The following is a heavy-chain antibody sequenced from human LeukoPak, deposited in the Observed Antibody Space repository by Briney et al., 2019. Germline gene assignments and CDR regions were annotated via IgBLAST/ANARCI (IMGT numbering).Heavy chain of an antibody. D-gene: IGHD5-24*01. J-gene: IGHJ1*01. CDR1: GYSFISYW. CDR3: ASGRDGYTVQH. Sequence: GESLKISCNGSGYSFISYWIGWVRQMPGKGLEWMGIIYPGDSDTRYSPSFQGQVTISVDKSNNTAYLQWSSLKASDSAMYYCASGRDGYTVQHWGQGTLVTVSS. V-gene: IGHV5-51*01. CDR2: IYPGDSDT.